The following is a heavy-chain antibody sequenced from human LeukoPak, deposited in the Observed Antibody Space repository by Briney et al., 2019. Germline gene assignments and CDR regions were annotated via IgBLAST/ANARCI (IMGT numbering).Heavy chain of an antibody. J-gene: IGHJ4*02. CDR3: ARVDYYDSSGYYEGFDY. D-gene: IGHD3-22*01. Sequence: PGGSLRLSCAASGFTFSSYWMHWVRQAPGKGLVWVSRINSDGSSTSYADSVKGRFTISRDNAKNTLYLQMNSLRAEDTAVYYCARVDYYDSSGYYEGFDYWGQGTLVTVSS. CDR2: INSDGSST. V-gene: IGHV3-74*01. CDR1: GFTFSSYW.